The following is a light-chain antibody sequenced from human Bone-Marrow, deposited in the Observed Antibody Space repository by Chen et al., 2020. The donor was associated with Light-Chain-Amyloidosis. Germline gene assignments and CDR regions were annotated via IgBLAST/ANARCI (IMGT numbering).Light chain of an antibody. CDR2: GVS. J-gene: IGLJ2*01. V-gene: IGLV2-23*02. CDR1: SSDIGNYDV. CDR3: CSYAGNTTVI. Sequence: QSALTQPASVSGSPGQSITISCNGSSSDIGNYDVVSWFQQYPGKAPKLLIYGVSKRPSGVSTRFSGSKSGNTASLTISGLQAEDETDSYCCSYAGNTTVIFGGGTKLTVL.